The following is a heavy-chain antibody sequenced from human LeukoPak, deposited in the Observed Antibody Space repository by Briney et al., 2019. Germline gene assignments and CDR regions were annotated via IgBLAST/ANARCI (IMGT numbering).Heavy chain of an antibody. CDR2: INSDGSST. CDR3: ARRSAARDAFDI. V-gene: IGHV3-74*01. D-gene: IGHD6-6*01. Sequence: GGSLRLSSAASGFTFSSYWMHWVRQAPGKGLVWVSHINSDGSSTSYADSVKGRFTISRDNAKNTLYLQMNSLRAEDTAVYYCARRSAARDAFDIWGQGTMVTVSS. CDR1: GFTFSSYW. J-gene: IGHJ3*02.